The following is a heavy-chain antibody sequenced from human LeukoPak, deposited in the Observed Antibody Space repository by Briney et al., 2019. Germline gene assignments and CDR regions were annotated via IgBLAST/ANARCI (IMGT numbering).Heavy chain of an antibody. J-gene: IGHJ4*02. CDR3: ARSFSCSSTSCPLDY. Sequence: PSETLPLTCAVYGGSFSGYYWSWIRQPPGKGLEWIGEINHSGSTNYNPSLKSRVTISVDTSKNQFSLKLSSVTAADTAVYYCARSFSCSSTSCPLDYWGQGTLVTVSS. V-gene: IGHV4-34*01. CDR1: GGSFSGYY. D-gene: IGHD2-2*01. CDR2: INHSGST.